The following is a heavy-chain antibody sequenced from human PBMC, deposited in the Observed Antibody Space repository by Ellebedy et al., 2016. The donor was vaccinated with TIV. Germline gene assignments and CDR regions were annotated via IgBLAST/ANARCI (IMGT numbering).Heavy chain of an antibody. V-gene: IGHV3-23*01. D-gene: IGHD1/OR15-1a*01. Sequence: GESLKISCAASGFTFGFSFSRYAMSWVRQAPGKGLEWVSVISDSGGTTYYTNSVKGRFTISRDNSKDTLYLQMTSLGAEDTAVYFCTKREHTYDDAFDVWGQGTMVTVSS. CDR2: ISDSGGTT. CDR1: GFTFGFSFSRYA. CDR3: TKREHTYDDAFDV. J-gene: IGHJ3*01.